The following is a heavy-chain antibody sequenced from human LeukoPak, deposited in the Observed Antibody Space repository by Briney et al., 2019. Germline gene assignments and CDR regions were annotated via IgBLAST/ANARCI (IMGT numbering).Heavy chain of an antibody. J-gene: IGHJ4*02. CDR2: ISSSSSTI. V-gene: IGHV3-48*01. CDR3: ARDSALTVTTSGLDY. CDR1: GFTSSSYS. Sequence: PGGSLRLSCAASGFTSSSYSMNWVRQAPGKGLEWVSYISSSSSTIYYADSVKGRFTISRDNAKNSLYLQMNSLRAEDTAVYYCARDSALTVTTSGLDYWGQGTLVTVSS. D-gene: IGHD4-17*01.